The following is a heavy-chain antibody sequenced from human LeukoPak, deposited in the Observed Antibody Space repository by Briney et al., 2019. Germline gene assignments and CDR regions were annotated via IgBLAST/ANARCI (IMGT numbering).Heavy chain of an antibody. V-gene: IGHV5-51*01. D-gene: IGHD1-14*01. CDR2: IYPADSDI. CDR3: ARHDEPSGGEAVY. Sequence: PGESLKISCKGSGYSINNYWIGWVRQMPGKGLEWMGIIYPADSDIRYSPSFQGQVTISADRSISTAYLQWSSQKASDTAMYYCARHDEPSGGEAVYWGQGTLVTVSS. J-gene: IGHJ4*02. CDR1: GYSINNYW.